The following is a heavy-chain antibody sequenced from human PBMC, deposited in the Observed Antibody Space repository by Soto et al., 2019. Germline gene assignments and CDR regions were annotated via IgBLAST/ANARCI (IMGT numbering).Heavy chain of an antibody. CDR3: ASHFTGVLVLGTSTPGGDNDGWDV. CDR1: GGTFSRYT. J-gene: IGHJ6*02. Sequence: QVQLVQSGAEVKKPGSSVKVSCKASGGTFSRYTFTWVRQAPGQGLEWMGRIIPILDIPNYAQNFQGRVTITADKSTSTVYMELSSRTSDATAGYYCASHFTGVLVLGTSTPGGDNDGWDVWGQGSTVTVSS. D-gene: IGHD2-8*02. V-gene: IGHV1-69*02. CDR2: IIPILDIP.